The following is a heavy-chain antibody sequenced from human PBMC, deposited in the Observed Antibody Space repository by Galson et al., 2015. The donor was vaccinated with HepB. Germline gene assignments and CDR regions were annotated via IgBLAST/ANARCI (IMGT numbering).Heavy chain of an antibody. CDR1: GFTFSGSA. D-gene: IGHD2-2*01. CDR2: IRSKANSYAT. V-gene: IGHV3-73*01. J-gene: IGHJ4*02. Sequence: SLRLSCAASGFTFSGSAMHWVRQASGKGLEWVGRIRSKANSYATAYAASVKGRFTISRDDSKNTAYLQMNSLKTEDTAVYYCTSIVVVPAAIGYWGQGTLVTVSS. CDR3: TSIVVVPAAIGY.